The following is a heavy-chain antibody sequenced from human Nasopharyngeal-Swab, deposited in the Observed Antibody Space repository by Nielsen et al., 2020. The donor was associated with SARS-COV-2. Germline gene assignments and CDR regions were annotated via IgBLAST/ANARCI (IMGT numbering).Heavy chain of an antibody. CDR2: INAGNGNT. Sequence: SVKVSCKASGYTFTSYAMHWVRQAPGQRLEWMGWINAGNGNTKYSQKFQGRVTITRDTSASTAYMELSSLRSEDTAVYYCARDRHRWTSIAASTAFWYFDLWGRGTLVTVSS. J-gene: IGHJ2*01. CDR1: GYTFTSYA. D-gene: IGHD6-6*01. V-gene: IGHV1-3*01. CDR3: ARDRHRWTSIAASTAFWYFDL.